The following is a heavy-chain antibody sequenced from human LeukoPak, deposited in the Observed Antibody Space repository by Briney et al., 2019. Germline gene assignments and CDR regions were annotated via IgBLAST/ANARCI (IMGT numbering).Heavy chain of an antibody. CDR2: TYYGGST. CDR1: GGSISSSSYY. D-gene: IGHD6-19*01. J-gene: IGHJ6*02. Sequence: SETLSLTCTVSGGSISSSSYYWGWIRQPPGKGLEWIGSTYYGGSTNYNPSLKSRVTISVDKSKNQFSLKLSSVTAADTAVYYCARIALAVAGYYYGMDVWGQGTTVTVSS. CDR3: ARIALAVAGYYYGMDV. V-gene: IGHV4-39*07.